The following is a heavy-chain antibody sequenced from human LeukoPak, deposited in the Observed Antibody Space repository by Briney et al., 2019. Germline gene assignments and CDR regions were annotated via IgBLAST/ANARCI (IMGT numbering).Heavy chain of an antibody. V-gene: IGHV4-34*01. CDR1: GGSFSGYY. Sequence: SETLSLTCAVYGGSFSGYYWGWIRRPPGKGLEWIGEINHSGSTNYNPSLKSRVTISVDTSKNQFSLKLSSVTAADTAVYYCARGPLSRVIVVVITKTYYFDYWGQGTLVTVSS. D-gene: IGHD3-22*01. CDR3: ARGPLSRVIVVVITKTYYFDY. CDR2: INHSGST. J-gene: IGHJ4*02.